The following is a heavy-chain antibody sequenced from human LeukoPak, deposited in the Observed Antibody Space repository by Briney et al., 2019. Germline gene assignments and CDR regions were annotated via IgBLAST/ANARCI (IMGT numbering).Heavy chain of an antibody. V-gene: IGHV3-53*01. D-gene: IGHD3-16*01. Sequence: GGSLRLSCVASGFIVSNNYLNWVRQAPGKGLEWLSIIYVDNNVYYADSVKGRFTISRDNSKNTLYLQMNSLRAEDTAVYYCARSRGPNTFGGVHDYWGQGTLVTVSS. CDR2: IYVDNNV. CDR1: GFIVSNNY. CDR3: ARSRGPNTFGGVHDY. J-gene: IGHJ4*02.